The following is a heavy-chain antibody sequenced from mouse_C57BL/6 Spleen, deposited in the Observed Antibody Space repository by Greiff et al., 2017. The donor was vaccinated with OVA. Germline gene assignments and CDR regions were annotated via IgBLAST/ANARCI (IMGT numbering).Heavy chain of an antibody. CDR1: GYTFTSYW. V-gene: IGHV1-61*01. J-gene: IGHJ4*01. D-gene: IGHD1-1*01. CDR2: IYPSDSET. Sequence: QVQLQQPRAELVRPGSSVKLSCKASGYTFTSYWMDWVKQRPGQGLEWIGNIYPSDSETHYNQKFKDKATLTVDKSSSTAYMQLSSLTSEDSAVYYCARHGSSFHYYAMDYWGQGTSVTVSS. CDR3: ARHGSSFHYYAMDY.